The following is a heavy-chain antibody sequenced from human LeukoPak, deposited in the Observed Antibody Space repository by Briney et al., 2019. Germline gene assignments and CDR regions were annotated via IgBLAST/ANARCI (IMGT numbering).Heavy chain of an antibody. J-gene: IGHJ4*02. D-gene: IGHD2-15*01. Sequence: GASVKVSCKASEYTFTGYYMHWVRRAPGQGLEWMGWINPNSGGTFYSQKFQGRVTMTRDTSINTAYMELSRLRSDETAVYYCARGICSGGSCYHSYFDYWGQGTLVTVSS. CDR2: INPNSGGT. CDR3: ARGICSGGSCYHSYFDY. V-gene: IGHV1-2*02. CDR1: EYTFTGYY.